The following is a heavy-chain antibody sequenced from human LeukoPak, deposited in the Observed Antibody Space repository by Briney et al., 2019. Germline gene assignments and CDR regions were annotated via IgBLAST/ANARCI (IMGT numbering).Heavy chain of an antibody. CDR3: ARGQELCDFVVVPAAKKGLDV. CDR1: GGSFSGYY. CDR2: INHSGST. J-gene: IGHJ6*03. V-gene: IGHV4-34*01. D-gene: IGHD2-2*01. Sequence: SETLSLTCAVYGGSFSGYYWSWIRQPPGKGLEWIGEINHSGSTNYNPSLKSRVTISVDTSKNQFSLKLSSVTAADTSVYYCARGQELCDFVVVPAAKKGLDVWCKGTTVTVPS.